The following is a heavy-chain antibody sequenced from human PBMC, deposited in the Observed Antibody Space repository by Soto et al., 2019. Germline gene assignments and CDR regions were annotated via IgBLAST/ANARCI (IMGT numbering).Heavy chain of an antibody. Sequence: EVQLVESGGGLVQPGGSLRLSCAASGFTVSSNYMSWVRQAPGKGLEWVSVIFISGSTFYADSVKGRFTISRDNSKNTLYLQMNSLRAEDTAVYYCARDQGYSHYWGQGTLVTVSS. CDR1: GFTVSSNY. V-gene: IGHV3-66*01. J-gene: IGHJ4*02. CDR2: IFISGST. CDR3: ARDQGYSHY. D-gene: IGHD5-18*01.